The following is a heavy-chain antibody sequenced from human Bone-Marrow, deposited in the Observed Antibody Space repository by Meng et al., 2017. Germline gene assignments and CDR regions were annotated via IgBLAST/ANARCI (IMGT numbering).Heavy chain of an antibody. CDR1: GGSFSDYY. J-gene: IGHJ4*02. V-gene: IGHV4-34*01. D-gene: IGHD4-11*01. Sequence: QVQPQPWGAGPLKPSETLSLTCVVSGGSFSDYYWSWIRQPPGKGLEWIGEINHSGSTNYNPSLESRATISVDTSQNNLSLKLSSVTAADSAVYYCARGPTTMAHDFDYWGQGTLVTVSS. CDR2: INHSGST. CDR3: ARGPTTMAHDFDY.